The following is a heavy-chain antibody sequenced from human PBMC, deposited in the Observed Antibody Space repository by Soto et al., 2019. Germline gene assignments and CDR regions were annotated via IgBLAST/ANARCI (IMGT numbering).Heavy chain of an antibody. Sequence: PGGSLRLSCAASGFTFTDYYMTWIRQAPGKGLEWVSYISSSGSTIYYADSVKGRFTISRDNAKNSLYLQMNSLRAEDTAVYYFARVLVFYGGFDPWGQGTPVTVSS. CDR3: ARVLVFYGGFDP. CDR2: ISSSGSTI. CDR1: GFTFTDYY. D-gene: IGHD2-21*02. J-gene: IGHJ5*02. V-gene: IGHV3-11*01.